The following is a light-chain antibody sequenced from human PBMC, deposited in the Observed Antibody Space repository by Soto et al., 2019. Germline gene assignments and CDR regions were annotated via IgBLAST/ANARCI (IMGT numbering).Light chain of an antibody. J-gene: IGKJ4*01. CDR1: QSISSY. V-gene: IGKV1-5*01. CDR3: QQYSSYSLT. Sequence: DIQMTQSPSTLSASVGDRVTIACRASQSISSYLAWYQRTPGKAPKLLIYDASNLETGVPSRFSGSGSGTEFTLTISSLQPDDFATYYCQQYSSYSLTFGGGTKVEI. CDR2: DAS.